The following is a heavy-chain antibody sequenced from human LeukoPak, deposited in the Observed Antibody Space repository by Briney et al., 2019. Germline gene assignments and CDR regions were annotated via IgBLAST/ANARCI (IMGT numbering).Heavy chain of an antibody. V-gene: IGHV1-69*04. CDR2: IIPRLDIA. CDR1: GGTFRSHA. D-gene: IGHD1-1*01. CDR3: ARIRTGTTSCSAMDV. J-gene: IGHJ6*02. Sequence: SVKLSCKASGGTFRSHAISWVRQAPGQGLEWMGRIIPRLDIAIYAQMCQGRVTITANKATTTDYMELTCLRSEDTAVYYCARIRTGTTSCSAMDVWGQGTTVTVSS.